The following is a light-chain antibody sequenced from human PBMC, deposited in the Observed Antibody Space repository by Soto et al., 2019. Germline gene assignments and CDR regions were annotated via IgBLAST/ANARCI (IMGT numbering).Light chain of an antibody. CDR1: QSVSSY. CDR3: QQRSDWPLT. Sequence: PGERATLSCRASQSVSSYFAWYQQKPGQAPRLLIYDASTRAAGIPARFSGSGSGTDFTLPISSLEPEDFAVYYCQQRSDWPLTFGGGTKVEIK. J-gene: IGKJ4*01. V-gene: IGKV3-11*01. CDR2: DAS.